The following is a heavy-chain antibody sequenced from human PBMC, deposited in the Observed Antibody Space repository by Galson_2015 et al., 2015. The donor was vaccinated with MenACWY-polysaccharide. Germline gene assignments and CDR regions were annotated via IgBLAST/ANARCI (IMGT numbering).Heavy chain of an antibody. Sequence: SLRLSCAASGFTFSSYAMSWVRQAPGKGLEWVSALSGSGGSTYYADSVKGRFTISRDNSKNTLYLQMNSMRAEDTAVYYCAKFWAGILTGSATPDYWGQGTLVTVSS. J-gene: IGHJ4*02. CDR2: LSGSGGST. V-gene: IGHV3-23*01. CDR1: GFTFSSYA. CDR3: AKFWAGILTGSATPDY. D-gene: IGHD3-9*01.